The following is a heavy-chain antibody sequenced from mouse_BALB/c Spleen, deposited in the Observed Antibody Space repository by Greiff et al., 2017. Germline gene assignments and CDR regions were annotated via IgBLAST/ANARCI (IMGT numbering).Heavy chain of an antibody. J-gene: IGHJ4*01. D-gene: IGHD2-14*01. Sequence: DVKLVESGGGLVQPGGSRKLSCAASGFTFSSFGMHWVRQAPEKGLEWVAYISSGSSTIYYADTVKGRFTISRDNPKNTLFLQMTSLRSEDTAMYYCASRYYRYDGYAMDYWGQGTSVTVSS. CDR2: ISSGSSTI. V-gene: IGHV5-17*02. CDR3: ASRYYRYDGYAMDY. CDR1: GFTFSSFG.